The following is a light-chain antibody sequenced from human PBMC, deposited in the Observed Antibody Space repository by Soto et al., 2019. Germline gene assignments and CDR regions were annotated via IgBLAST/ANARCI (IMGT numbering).Light chain of an antibody. CDR1: SSDVGSYNL. CDR2: EVI. Sequence: QSALTQPASVSGSPGQSITISCTGTSSDVGSYNLVSWYQQHPGNAPKLMIYEVIKRPSGVSNRFSGSKSGNTASLTISGLQAEDEADYYCCSYAGSRAVLGGGTKLTLL. CDR3: CSYAGSRAV. J-gene: IGLJ3*02. V-gene: IGLV2-23*02.